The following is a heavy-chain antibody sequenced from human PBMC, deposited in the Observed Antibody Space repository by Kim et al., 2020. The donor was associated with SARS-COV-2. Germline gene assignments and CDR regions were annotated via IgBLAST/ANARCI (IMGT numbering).Heavy chain of an antibody. CDR2: ISAYNGNT. D-gene: IGHD3-3*01. CDR3: ARLVTLERTYYDFWSGYPYYYYGMDV. J-gene: IGHJ6*02. V-gene: IGHV1-18*01. Sequence: ASVKVSCKASGYTFTSYGISWVRQAPGQGLEWMGWISAYNGNTNYAQKLQGRVTMTTDTSTSTAYMELRSLRSDDTAVYYCARLVTLERTYYDFWSGYPYYYYGMDVWGQGTTVTVSS. CDR1: GYTFTSYG.